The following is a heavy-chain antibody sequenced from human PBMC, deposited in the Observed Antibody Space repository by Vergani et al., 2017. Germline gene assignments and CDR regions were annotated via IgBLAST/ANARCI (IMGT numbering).Heavy chain of an antibody. J-gene: IGHJ4*02. D-gene: IGHD3-3*01. V-gene: IGHV1-69*01. CDR1: GGTFSSYA. CDR2: IIPIFGTA. CDR3: AKRARGFWSGDSGGDFDY. Sequence: QVQLVQSGAEVKKPGSSVKVSCKASGGTFSSYAISWVRQAPGQGLEWMGGIIPIFGTANYAQKFQGRVTITADESTSTAYMELSSLRSEDTAVYYCAKRARGFWSGDSGGDFDYWGQGTLVTVSS.